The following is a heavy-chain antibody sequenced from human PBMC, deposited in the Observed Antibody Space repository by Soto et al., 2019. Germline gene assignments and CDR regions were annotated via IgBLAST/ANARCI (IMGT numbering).Heavy chain of an antibody. CDR1: GYTFTGYY. CDR2: INPNSGGT. CDR3: AREGFEYSSSSGFNWFDP. D-gene: IGHD6-6*01. J-gene: IGHJ5*02. Sequence: ASVKVSCKASGYTFTGYYMHWARQAPGQGLEWMGWINPNSGGTNYAQKFQGRVTMTRDTSISTAYMELSRLRSDDTAVYYCAREGFEYSSSSGFNWFDPWGQGTLVTVSS. V-gene: IGHV1-2*02.